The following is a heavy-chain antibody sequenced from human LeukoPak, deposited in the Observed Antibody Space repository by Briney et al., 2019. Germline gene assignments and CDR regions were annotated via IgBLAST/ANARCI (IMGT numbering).Heavy chain of an antibody. CDR2: INSDGSSI. Sequence: GGSLRLSCAASGFTFRSYWMHRVRQAPGKGVVWVSRINSDGSSITYADSVKGRFTISRDNAKNTLYLQMNSLRVEDTAVYYCAREGRVSGYDFDCWGQGTLVTVSS. J-gene: IGHJ4*02. D-gene: IGHD5-12*01. CDR1: GFTFRSYW. CDR3: AREGRVSGYDFDC. V-gene: IGHV3-74*03.